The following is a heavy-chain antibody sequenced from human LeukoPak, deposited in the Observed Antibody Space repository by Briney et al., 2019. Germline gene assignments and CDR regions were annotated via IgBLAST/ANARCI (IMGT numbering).Heavy chain of an antibody. CDR3: AREGTVARGLDY. CDR2: IYPSGNT. J-gene: IGHJ4*02. V-gene: IGHV4-4*07. CDR1: GGSISSYF. D-gene: IGHD4-17*01. Sequence: PSETLSLTCTVSGGSISSYFWTWIRQPAGKGLEWIGRIYPSGNTNYNPSLRSRVSMSVDTSKNQFSLNLTSVTAADTAVYYCAREGTVARGLDYWGRGTLVTVSS.